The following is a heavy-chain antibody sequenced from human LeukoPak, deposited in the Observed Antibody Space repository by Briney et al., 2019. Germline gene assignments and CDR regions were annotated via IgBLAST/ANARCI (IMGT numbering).Heavy chain of an antibody. CDR1: GGSFSGYY. CDR2: INRSGST. D-gene: IGHD3-10*01. Sequence: SETLSLTCAVYGGSFSGYYWSWIRQPPGKGLEWIGEINRSGSTNYNPSLKSRVTISVDTSKNQFSLKLSSVTAADTAVYYCARLQKLLLWFGEPFDYWGQGTLVTVSS. CDR3: ARLQKLLLWFGEPFDY. J-gene: IGHJ4*02. V-gene: IGHV4-34*01.